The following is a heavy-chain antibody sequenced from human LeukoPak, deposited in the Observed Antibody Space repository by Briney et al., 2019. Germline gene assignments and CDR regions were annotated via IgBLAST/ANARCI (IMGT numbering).Heavy chain of an antibody. CDR1: GRSISSYY. Sequence: PSQTLSLTYPVSGRSISSYYRSSIRQPAGNGQEWIARIYTRVRTNYNPPLKTPVTMSVDTSKNQFSLKLSALTAATPAVYYCARAHGDYVADNWFDRWGQGTLVTVSS. D-gene: IGHD4-17*01. CDR2: IYTRVRT. V-gene: IGHV4-4*07. CDR3: ARAHGDYVADNWFDR. J-gene: IGHJ5*02.